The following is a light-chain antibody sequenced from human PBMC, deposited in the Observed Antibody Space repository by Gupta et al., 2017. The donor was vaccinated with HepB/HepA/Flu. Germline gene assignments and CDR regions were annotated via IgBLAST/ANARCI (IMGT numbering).Light chain of an antibody. CDR3: QQYNNWPLLT. CDR1: QSVSSN. J-gene: IGKJ4*01. V-gene: IGKV3-15*01. Sequence: EIVMTQSPATLSVSPGERATLSCRASQSVSSNLAWYQQKPGQAPRLLIYGASTRATGIPARLSGSGSWTEFTLTISSLQSEDCAVYYCQQYNNWPLLTFGGGTKVEIK. CDR2: GAS.